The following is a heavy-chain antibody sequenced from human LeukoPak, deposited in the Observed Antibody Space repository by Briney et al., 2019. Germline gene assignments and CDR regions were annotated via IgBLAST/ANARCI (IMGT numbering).Heavy chain of an antibody. CDR2: INHSGST. D-gene: IGHD7-27*01. CDR1: GGSFSGYY. V-gene: IGHV4-34*01. CDR3: AREGRLGKLDY. J-gene: IGHJ4*02. Sequence: SETLSLTCAVYGGSFSGYYWSWIRQPPGKGLEWIGEINHSGSTNYNPSLKSRVTISVDTSKNQFSLKLSSVTAADTAVYYCAREGRLGKLDYWGQGTLVTVSS.